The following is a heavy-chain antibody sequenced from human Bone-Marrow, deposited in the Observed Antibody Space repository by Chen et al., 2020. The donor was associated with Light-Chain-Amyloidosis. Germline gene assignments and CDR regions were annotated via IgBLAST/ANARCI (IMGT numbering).Heavy chain of an antibody. V-gene: IGHV3-30*18. CDR2: MSYDGTNK. Sequence: VQLVESGGGVVQPGRSLRLSCAASGFSFSNYVMHWVRQAPGKGLEWVAVMSYDGTNKYYADSVKGRFTISRDNSKNTLNLQMDSLRVDDTAVYFCAKVIIPAASLFYYGMDVWGQGTTVIVSS. CDR3: AKVIIPAASLFYYGMDV. CDR1: GFSFSNYV. D-gene: IGHD2-2*01. J-gene: IGHJ6*02.